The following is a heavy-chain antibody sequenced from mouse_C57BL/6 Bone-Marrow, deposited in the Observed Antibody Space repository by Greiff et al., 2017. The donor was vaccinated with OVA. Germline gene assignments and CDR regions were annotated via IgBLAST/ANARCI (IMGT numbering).Heavy chain of an antibody. V-gene: IGHV1-82*01. CDR3: ARGWDPYWYFDV. D-gene: IGHD4-1*01. CDR2: IYPGDGDT. CDR1: GYAFSSSW. Sequence: QVQLQQSGPELVKPGASVKISCKASGYAFSSSWMNWVKQRPGKGLEWIGRIYPGDGDTNYNGKFKGKATLTADKSSSTAYMQLSSLTSEDSAVYFCARGWDPYWYFDVWGTGTTVTVSS. J-gene: IGHJ1*03.